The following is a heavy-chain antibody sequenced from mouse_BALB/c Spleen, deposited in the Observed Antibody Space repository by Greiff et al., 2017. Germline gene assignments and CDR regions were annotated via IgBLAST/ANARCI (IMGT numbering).Heavy chain of an antibody. Sequence: EVKLMESGPSLVKPSQTLSLTCSVTGDSITSGYWNWIRKFPGNKLEYMGYISYSGSTYYNPSLKSRISITRDTSKNQYYLQLNSVTTEDTATYYCARGAYGSSWYFDVWGAGTTVTVSS. J-gene: IGHJ1*01. CDR2: ISYSGST. CDR3: ARGAYGSSWYFDV. V-gene: IGHV3-8*02. CDR1: GDSITSGY. D-gene: IGHD1-1*01.